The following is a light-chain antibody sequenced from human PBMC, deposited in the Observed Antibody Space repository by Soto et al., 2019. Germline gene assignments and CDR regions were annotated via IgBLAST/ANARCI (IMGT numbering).Light chain of an antibody. Sequence: DIQMTQSPSTLSASVGDRVTITCRASQSIGTWLAWSQQKPGKAPKVLIYKASSLESGVPSRFSASGSGTEFTLTISSLQPDEFASYYCQQYASYPWTFGQGNRLEIK. CDR3: QQYASYPWT. CDR1: QSIGTW. CDR2: KAS. J-gene: IGKJ1*01. V-gene: IGKV1-5*03.